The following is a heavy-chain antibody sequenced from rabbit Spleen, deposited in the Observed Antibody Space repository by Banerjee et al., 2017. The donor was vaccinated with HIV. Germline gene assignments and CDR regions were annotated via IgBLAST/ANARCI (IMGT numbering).Heavy chain of an antibody. J-gene: IGHJ4*01. CDR2: IYPTTDTT. D-gene: IGHD1-1*01. V-gene: IGHV1S7*01. CDR1: GFDIRNYW. CDR3: AREDVGGSYSL. Sequence: QLVESGGGLVQPGGSLKLSCTVSGFDIRNYWMNWVRQAPGKGLEWIGIIYPTTDTTYYASWVNGRFTISSDNAQNTVDLQMNSLTAADTATYFCAREDVGGSYSLWGPGTLVTVS.